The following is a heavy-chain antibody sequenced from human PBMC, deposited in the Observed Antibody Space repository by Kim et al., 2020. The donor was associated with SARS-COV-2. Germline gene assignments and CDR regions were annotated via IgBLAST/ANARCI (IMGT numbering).Heavy chain of an antibody. CDR1: GFTFSNYG. V-gene: IGHV3-30*18. CDR3: AKKDSLNYYYGMDV. D-gene: IGHD2-15*01. CDR2: ISSDGSSK. J-gene: IGHJ6*02. Sequence: GGSLRLSCAASGFTFSNYGMHWVRQAPGKGLEWVAVISSDGSSKYYADSVKGRFTISRDNSKNTLYLQMNSLRAEDTAVYYCAKKDSLNYYYGMDVWGQGTTVTVSS.